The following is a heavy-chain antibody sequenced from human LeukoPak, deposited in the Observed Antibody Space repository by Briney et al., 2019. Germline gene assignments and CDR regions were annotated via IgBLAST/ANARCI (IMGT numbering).Heavy chain of an antibody. D-gene: IGHD3-22*01. Sequence: ASVKVSCKVSGYTLTELSMHWVRQAPGQGLEWMGIINPSGGSTSYAQKFQGRVTMTRDTSTSTVYMELSSLRSEDTAVYYCARAEGYYGYYYMDVWGKGTTVTISS. CDR2: INPSGGST. V-gene: IGHV1-46*01. CDR3: ARAEGYYGYYYMDV. J-gene: IGHJ6*03. CDR1: GYTLTELS.